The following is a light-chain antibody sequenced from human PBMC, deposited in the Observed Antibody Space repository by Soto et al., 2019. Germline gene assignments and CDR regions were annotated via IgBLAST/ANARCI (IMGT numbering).Light chain of an antibody. CDR3: QQRSNWPRT. CDR2: DAS. CDR1: QGVSSY. Sequence: EIVLTQSPATLSLSPGERATLSCRATQGVSSYLAWYQQKPGQAPRLLIYDASNRATGIPARFSGGGSGTDFTLTISSLEPEDFAVYYCQQRSNWPRTFCQGTKLEIK. V-gene: IGKV3-11*01. J-gene: IGKJ2*01.